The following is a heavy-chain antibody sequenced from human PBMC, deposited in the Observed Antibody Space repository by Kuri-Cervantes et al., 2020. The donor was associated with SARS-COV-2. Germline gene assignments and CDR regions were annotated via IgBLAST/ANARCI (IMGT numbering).Heavy chain of an antibody. Sequence: GGSLRLYCAASGFTFSSYAMHWVRQAPGKGLEWVAVISYDGSNKYYADSVKGRFTISRDNSKNTLYLQMNSLRAEDTAVYYCARDIGVYYYGMDVWGQGTTVTVSS. CDR3: ARDIGVYYYGMDV. D-gene: IGHD2-8*01. CDR2: ISYDGSNK. J-gene: IGHJ6*02. V-gene: IGHV3-30*11. CDR1: GFTFSSYA.